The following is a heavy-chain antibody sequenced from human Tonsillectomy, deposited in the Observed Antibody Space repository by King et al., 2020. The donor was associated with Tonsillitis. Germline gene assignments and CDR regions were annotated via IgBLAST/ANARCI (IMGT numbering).Heavy chain of an antibody. D-gene: IGHD3-9*01. CDR2: INTNTGNP. CDR3: AIVTLTGYYSFDY. V-gene: IGHV7-4-1*02. J-gene: IGHJ4*02. CDR1: GYTFTTYA. Sequence: VQLVESGSELKKPGASVKVSCKASGYTFTTYALNWVRQAPGQGLEWMGWINTNTGNPTYAQGFTGRFVFSLDTSVSTAYLQISSLKPDDTAVYYCAIVTLTGYYSFDYWGQGTLVTVSS.